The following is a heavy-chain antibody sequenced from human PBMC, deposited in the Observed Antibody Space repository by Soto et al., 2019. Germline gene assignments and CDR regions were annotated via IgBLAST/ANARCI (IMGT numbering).Heavy chain of an antibody. CDR1: GYTFNSYG. CDR3: ARVNYYGSGTYSPRFDS. D-gene: IGHD3-10*01. V-gene: IGHV1-18*01. CDR2: ISAYNGNT. J-gene: IGHJ4*02. Sequence: QVQLVQAGAEVKKPGASVKVSCKASGYTFNSYGISWVRQAPGQGLEWMGWISAYNGNTNYAQKLQGRVTMTADTSTTTAYMDVRSLRSDDTAVYYCARVNYYGSGTYSPRFDSWGQGTLVTVSS.